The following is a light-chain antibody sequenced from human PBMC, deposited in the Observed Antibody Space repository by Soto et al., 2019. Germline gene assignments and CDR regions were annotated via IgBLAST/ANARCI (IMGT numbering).Light chain of an antibody. Sequence: SYELTHPPSVSVAPGQTARSTCGGNNIGSKSVHWYQQKPGQAPVLVVYDDSDRPSGIPERFSGSNSGNTATLTISRVEAGDEADYYCQVWDSSSDHVVFGGGTQLPVL. CDR2: DDS. J-gene: IGLJ2*01. CDR1: NIGSKS. CDR3: QVWDSSSDHVV. V-gene: IGLV3-21*02.